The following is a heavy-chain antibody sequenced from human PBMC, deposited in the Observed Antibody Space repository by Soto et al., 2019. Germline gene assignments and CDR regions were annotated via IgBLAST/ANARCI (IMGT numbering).Heavy chain of an antibody. CDR3: AKGIGREFFRVVIFPLAY. V-gene: IGHV3-30*18. J-gene: IGHJ4*02. Sequence: QVQLVESGGGVVQPGRSLRLSCAASGFTFSSYGMHWVRQAPGKGLEWVAVISYDGSNTYYAASVKGRFTLSRDNSKNTLYLQMNSLRAEDTAVYYCAKGIGREFFRVVIFPLAYWGQGTLVTVSS. D-gene: IGHD3-3*01. CDR2: ISYDGSNT. CDR1: GFTFSSYG.